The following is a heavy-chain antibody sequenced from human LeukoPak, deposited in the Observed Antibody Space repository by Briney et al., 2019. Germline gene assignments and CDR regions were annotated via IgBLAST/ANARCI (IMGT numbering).Heavy chain of an antibody. J-gene: IGHJ4*02. CDR1: GYTFTAYY. V-gene: IGHV1-2*02. CDR3: ARGSIVGATFDYFDY. Sequence: GGSVKVSCEASGYTFTAYYIHWVRQAPGQGLEWMGWIKPNSGGTNYAQKFQGRVTMTRDTSISTAYMELSRLRSDDTAVYYCARGSIVGATFDYFDYWGQGTLVTVSS. D-gene: IGHD1-26*01. CDR2: IKPNSGGT.